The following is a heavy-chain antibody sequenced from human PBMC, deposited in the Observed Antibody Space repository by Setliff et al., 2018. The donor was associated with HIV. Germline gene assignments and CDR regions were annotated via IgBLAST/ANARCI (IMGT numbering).Heavy chain of an antibody. CDR3: ARLSIPAYYYMDV. J-gene: IGHJ6*03. D-gene: IGHD2-21*01. V-gene: IGHV1-18*01. CDR1: GYTFTTYG. Sequence: ASVKVSCKASGYTFTTYGITWVRQAPGQGLEWMGWISTYNGNTNYAQKFQGRVTMTTVTSTSEAYMELRSLRSDDTAVYYCARLSIPAYYYMDVWGKGTTVTVSS. CDR2: ISTYNGNT.